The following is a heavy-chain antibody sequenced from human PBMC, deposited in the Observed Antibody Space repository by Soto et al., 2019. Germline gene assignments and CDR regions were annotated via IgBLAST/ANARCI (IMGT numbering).Heavy chain of an antibody. Sequence: QVQLQESGPGLVKPSQTLSLTCTVSGGSISSGGYYWSWIRQHPGKGLEWIGYIYYSGSTYYNPSLKRRVTTQGDTSKSQFSLKLSSVTAADTAVYYCARWVGATSFDYWGQGTLVTVSS. J-gene: IGHJ4*02. CDR2: IYYSGST. V-gene: IGHV4-31*03. CDR3: ARWVGATSFDY. CDR1: GGSISSGGYY. D-gene: IGHD1-26*01.